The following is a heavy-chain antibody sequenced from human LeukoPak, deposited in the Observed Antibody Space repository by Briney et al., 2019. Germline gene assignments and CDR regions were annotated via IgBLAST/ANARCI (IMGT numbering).Heavy chain of an antibody. CDR3: ARTEMATSPRGYFDS. V-gene: IGHV4-59*01. J-gene: IGHJ4*02. CDR2: IYYSGHS. CDR1: GGSFTKYY. Sequence: PSETLSLSCTVSGGSFTKYYWSWIRQPPGKGLEWIGFIYYSGHSTYNPSLKSRVTMSADTSKRQFSLTLSSVTAADTAVYYCARTEMATSPRGYFDSWGQGSLVTVSS. D-gene: IGHD5-24*01.